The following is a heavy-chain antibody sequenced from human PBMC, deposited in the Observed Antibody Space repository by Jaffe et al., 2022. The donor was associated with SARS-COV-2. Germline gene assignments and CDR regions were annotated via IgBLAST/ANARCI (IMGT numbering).Heavy chain of an antibody. V-gene: IGHV3-66*02. J-gene: IGHJ2*01. CDR2: IYSGGST. CDR3: ARGVGMWVGYFDL. CDR1: GFTVSSNY. D-gene: IGHD1-26*01. Sequence: EVQLVESGGGLVQPGGSLRLSCAASGFTVSSNYMSWVRQAPGKGLEWVSVIYSGGSTYYADSVKGRFTISRDNSKNTLYLQMNSLRAEDTAVYYCARGVGMWVGYFDLWGRGTLVTVSS.